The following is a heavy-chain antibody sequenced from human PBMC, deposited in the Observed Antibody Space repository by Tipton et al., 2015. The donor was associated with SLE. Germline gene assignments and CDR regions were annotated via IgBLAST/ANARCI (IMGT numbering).Heavy chain of an antibody. Sequence: TLSLTCTVSGGSITGGSYYWSWVRQPAGKGLEWLGHIFPSGTTNYNPSLNSRVTISADTSKNQFSLRLTSVTAADTAVYYCARTEPNLPPGPLVTTPYYMDVWGEGTTVTVSS. CDR3: ARTEPNLPPGPLVTTPYYMDV. CDR1: GGSITGGSYY. V-gene: IGHV4-61*09. CDR2: IFPSGTT. J-gene: IGHJ6*03. D-gene: IGHD5-12*01.